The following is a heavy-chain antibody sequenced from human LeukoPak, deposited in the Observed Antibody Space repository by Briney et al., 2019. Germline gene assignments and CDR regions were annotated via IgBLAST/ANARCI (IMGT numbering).Heavy chain of an antibody. D-gene: IGHD3-22*01. V-gene: IGHV3-30*18. J-gene: IGHJ4*02. Sequence: GGSLRLSCAASGFTFNNHGMHWVRQAPGKGLEWVAIISSDGTNKYSADSVKGRFTISRDNSKNTLYLQMNSLRTGDTAVYYCAKERQDYYDNRGYFDFDYWGQGTLVTVSS. CDR2: ISSDGTNK. CDR1: GFTFNNHG. CDR3: AKERQDYYDNRGYFDFDY.